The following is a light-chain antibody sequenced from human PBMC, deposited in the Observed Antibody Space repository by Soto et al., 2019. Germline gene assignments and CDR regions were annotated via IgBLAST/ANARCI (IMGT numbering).Light chain of an antibody. Sequence: DIEMTQSPATLSSSVGDRVTLTCRASQSVSSYLAWYQQKPGKAPKLLIYDASSLASGIPSRFSGSGSGTDFTLTISSLEPEDFASYYCQQSSNSPWTFGRGTKVEIK. V-gene: IGKV1-39*01. CDR2: DAS. CDR1: QSVSSY. J-gene: IGKJ4*01. CDR3: QQSSNSPWT.